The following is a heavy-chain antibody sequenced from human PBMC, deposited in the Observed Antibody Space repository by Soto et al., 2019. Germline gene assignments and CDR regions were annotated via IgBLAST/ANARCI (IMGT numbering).Heavy chain of an antibody. CDR2: IDNSKS. V-gene: IGHV3-23*05. Sequence: RQAPGRGLEWVSSIDNSKSFYAVSVKGRFTISRDNSTSTLSLQMNGLRAEDTALYYCARXAVNVSGLWIVGYRCQGPLGTFAS. CDR3: ARXAVNVSGLWIVGY. J-gene: IGHJ4*02. D-gene: IGHD2-21*01.